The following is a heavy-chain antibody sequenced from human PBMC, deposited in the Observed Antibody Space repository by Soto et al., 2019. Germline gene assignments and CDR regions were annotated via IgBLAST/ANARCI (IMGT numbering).Heavy chain of an antibody. Sequence: EVQLVESGGGLIQPGGSLRLICAASGLSVTAHYMTWVRQAPGKGLEWLSIIYRGGGTYYADSLKGRAIISRDGSRNMVFLQMNSLTAEDAGVYYCARGDDSETFDIWGRGTAVNVSS. CDR3: ARGDDSETFDI. V-gene: IGHV3-53*01. CDR2: IYRGGGT. CDR1: GLSVTAHY. D-gene: IGHD3-10*01. J-gene: IGHJ3*02.